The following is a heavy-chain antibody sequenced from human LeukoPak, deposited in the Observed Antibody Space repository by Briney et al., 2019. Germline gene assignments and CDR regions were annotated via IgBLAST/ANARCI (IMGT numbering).Heavy chain of an antibody. CDR1: GGSISSHY. D-gene: IGHD3-10*01. J-gene: IGHJ6*04. CDR2: IYYSGST. Sequence: PSETLSLTCTVSGGSISSHYWSWIRQHPGKGLEWIGYIYYSGSTYYNPSLKSRVTISVDTSKNQFSLKLSSVTAADTAVYYCARDPGPYYYGSSYVWGKGTTVTVSS. CDR3: ARDPGPYYYGSSYV. V-gene: IGHV4-59*06.